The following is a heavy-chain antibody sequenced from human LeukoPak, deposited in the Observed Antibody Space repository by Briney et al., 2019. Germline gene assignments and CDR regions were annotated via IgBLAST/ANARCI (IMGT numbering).Heavy chain of an antibody. CDR2: IYSAGTGT. D-gene: IGHD5-18*01. CDR3: AGGSATAPDF. Sequence: PGGSLRLSWAASGFTISSYWMHWVRQAPGKGLVWVSRIYSAGTGTGYADSVKGRFTISRDNAKNTLYLQMTSLRAEDTAVYYCAGGSATAPDFWGQGTLVTVSS. J-gene: IGHJ4*02. CDR1: GFTISSYW. V-gene: IGHV3-74*01.